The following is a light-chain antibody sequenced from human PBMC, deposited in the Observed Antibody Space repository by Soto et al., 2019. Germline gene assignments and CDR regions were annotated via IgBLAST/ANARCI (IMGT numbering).Light chain of an antibody. Sequence: EIVMTQSPATLSVSPGERATLSCRASQSLSTNLAWYQQKPGQAPRLLIYGASTRATGIPARFSGSGSGTEFTLTLSSLQSEDFAVYYCQQYDNWPLTFGGGTKVEIK. J-gene: IGKJ4*01. CDR2: GAS. V-gene: IGKV3-15*01. CDR3: QQYDNWPLT. CDR1: QSLSTN.